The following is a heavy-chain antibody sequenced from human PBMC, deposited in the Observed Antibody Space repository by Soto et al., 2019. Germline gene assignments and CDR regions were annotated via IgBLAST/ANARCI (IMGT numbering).Heavy chain of an antibody. CDR1: GFTFGDYA. CDR2: IRSKAYGGTT. V-gene: IGHV3-49*03. Sequence: RSPRLFCTASGFTFGDYAVSWFRQAPGKPLERVGFIRSKAYGGTTEYAASVTGRLTISRDDSKSIAYLQMNSLKTEDTAVYYCTRDGSGAPIFGVEFDYWGQGTLVTFSS. J-gene: IGHJ4*02. D-gene: IGHD3-3*01. CDR3: TRDGSGAPIFGVEFDY.